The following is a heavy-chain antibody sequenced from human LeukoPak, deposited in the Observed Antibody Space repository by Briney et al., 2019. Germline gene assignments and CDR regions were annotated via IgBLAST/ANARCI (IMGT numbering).Heavy chain of an antibody. J-gene: IGHJ5*02. CDR3: ARDLNNGSYHWFDP. V-gene: IGHV3-66*01. Sequence: GGSLRLSCAVSGFTVSSNYMSWVRQAPGTGLEWVSVIYSGGSTDYADSVKGRFTISRDNSKNTLYLQMNSLRAEDTAVYYCARDLNNGSYHWFDPWGQGTLVTVSS. CDR2: IYSGGST. CDR1: GFTVSSNY. D-gene: IGHD1-26*01.